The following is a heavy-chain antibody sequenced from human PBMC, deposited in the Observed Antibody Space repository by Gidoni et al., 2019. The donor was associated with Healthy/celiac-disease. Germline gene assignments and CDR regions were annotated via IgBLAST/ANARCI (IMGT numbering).Heavy chain of an antibody. CDR3: ARQRPYYYDSSGAWFDY. Sequence: QVQLVQSGAEVKKPGASVKVSCKASGYTFTSYYMHWVRQAPGQGLEWMGIINPSGGSTSDAQKFQGRVTMTRDTSTSTVYMELSSLRSEDTAVYYGARQRPYYYDSSGAWFDYWGQGTLVTVSS. J-gene: IGHJ4*02. D-gene: IGHD3-22*01. CDR2: INPSGGST. CDR1: GYTFTSYY. V-gene: IGHV1-46*01.